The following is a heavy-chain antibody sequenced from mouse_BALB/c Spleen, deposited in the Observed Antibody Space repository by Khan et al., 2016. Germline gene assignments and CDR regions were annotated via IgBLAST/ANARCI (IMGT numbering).Heavy chain of an antibody. CDR3: TRHYGSRLGKNFFDC. D-gene: IGHD1-1*01. Sequence: VQLQQSGTVLARPGASVKMSCKASDYTFSTYWMHWVKQRPGQGLEWIGAIFPGSGDTTNNQRFEDKAKLTAVTSTNTAYMELSSLTNEDSAVYYCTRHYGSRLGKNFFDCWGQGTTLTVSS. V-gene: IGHV1-5*01. J-gene: IGHJ2*01. CDR2: IFPGSGDT. CDR1: DYTFSTYW.